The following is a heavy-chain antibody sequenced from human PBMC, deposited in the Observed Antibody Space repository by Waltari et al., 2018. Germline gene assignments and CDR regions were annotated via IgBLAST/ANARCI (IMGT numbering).Heavy chain of an antibody. CDR2: ISGSGGST. J-gene: IGHJ4*02. Sequence: VQLVQSGAEVKKPGSSVKVSCAASGFTFSSYAMSWVRQAPGKGLEWVSAISGSGGSTYYADSVKGRFTISRDNSKNTLYLQMNSLRAEDTAVYYCAKDLIVVVVAAHFDYWGQGTLVTVSS. D-gene: IGHD2-15*01. V-gene: IGHV3-23*04. CDR3: AKDLIVVVVAAHFDY. CDR1: GFTFSSYA.